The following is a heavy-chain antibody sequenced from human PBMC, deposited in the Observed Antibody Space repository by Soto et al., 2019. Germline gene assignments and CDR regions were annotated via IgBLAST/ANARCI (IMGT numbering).Heavy chain of an antibody. CDR1: GFTFSSYY. Sequence: EVQLVESGGGSVQPGGSLRLSCAASGFTFSSYYMSWVRQAQGKGLEWVANVNEDGGEKYYVDSVKGRFTVSRDNAKNSLYLQMNSLRAEDTAVYYCAKWGGAGSDSGGQGTLVTVSS. CDR2: VNEDGGEK. D-gene: IGHD1-26*01. CDR3: AKWGGAGSDS. V-gene: IGHV3-7*01. J-gene: IGHJ4*02.